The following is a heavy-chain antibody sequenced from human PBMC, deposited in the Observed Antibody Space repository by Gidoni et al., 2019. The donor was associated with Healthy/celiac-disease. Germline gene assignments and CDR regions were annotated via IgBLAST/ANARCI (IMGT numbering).Heavy chain of an antibody. D-gene: IGHD3-16*02. CDR3: ARDGTFGGVIVYYYGMDV. CDR1: GFTFSSYW. V-gene: IGHV3-74*01. J-gene: IGHJ6*02. CDR2: INSDGSST. Sequence: EVQLVESGGGLVQPGGSLRLSCAASGFTFSSYWMHWVRQAPGKGLVWVSRINSDGSSTSYADSVKGRFTISRDNAKNTLYLQMNSLRAEDTAVYYCARDGTFGGVIVYYYGMDVWGQGTTVTVSS.